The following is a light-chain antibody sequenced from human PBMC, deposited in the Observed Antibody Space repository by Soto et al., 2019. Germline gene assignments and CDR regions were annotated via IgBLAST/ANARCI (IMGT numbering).Light chain of an antibody. V-gene: IGLV2-8*01. CDR1: SSDVGGYNY. CDR2: DVS. CDR3: TSYAGSNNLI. Sequence: QSVLTQPPSASGSPGQSVTISCTGTSSDVGGYNYVSWYQDHPGKAPKLMIHDVSKRPSGVPDRFSGSKSGNTASLTVSGLQAEDEADYYCTSYAGSNNLIFGGGTKLTVL. J-gene: IGLJ2*01.